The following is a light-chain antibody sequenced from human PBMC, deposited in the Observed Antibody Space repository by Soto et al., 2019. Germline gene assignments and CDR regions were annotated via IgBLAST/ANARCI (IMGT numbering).Light chain of an antibody. J-gene: IGLJ1*01. Sequence: QSVLTQPASVSGSPGQSITISCTGTSSDVGGYKYVSWYQQHPGKAPKLMIYEVTNRPSGVSSRFSGSKSGNTASLTISGLQSEDDADYYCTSYTSSSTLYVFGTGTKVTVL. CDR3: TSYTSSSTLYV. V-gene: IGLV2-14*01. CDR2: EVT. CDR1: SSDVGGYKY.